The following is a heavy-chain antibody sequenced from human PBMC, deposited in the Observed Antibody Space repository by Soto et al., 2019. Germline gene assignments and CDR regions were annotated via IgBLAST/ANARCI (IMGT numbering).Heavy chain of an antibody. CDR1: GYSFTLYW. V-gene: IGHV5-51*03. CDR3: ASYSSGWDANYYYGIDV. Sequence: EVQLVQSGAEVKKPGESLKISCNGSGYSFTLYWIGWVRQMSGKGLEWMGIIYPGDSNTRYSPSFQGQVTISADKSINTAYLQWSSLKASDTAIYYCASYSSGWDANYYYGIDVWGQGTTVTVSS. J-gene: IGHJ6*02. CDR2: IYPGDSNT. D-gene: IGHD6-19*01.